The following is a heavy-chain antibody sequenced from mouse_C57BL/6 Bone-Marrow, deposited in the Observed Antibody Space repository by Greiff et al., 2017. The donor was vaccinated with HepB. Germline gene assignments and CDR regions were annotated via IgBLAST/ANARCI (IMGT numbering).Heavy chain of an antibody. V-gene: IGHV1-50*01. J-gene: IGHJ2*01. CDR3: ARRGWDGDY. D-gene: IGHD4-1*01. CDR2: IDPSDSYT. Sequence: VQLQQPGAELVKPGASVKLSCKASGYTFTSYWMQWVKQRPGQGLEWIGEIDPSDSYTNYNQKFKGKATLTVDTSSSTAYMQLSSLTSEDSAVYYCARRGWDGDYWGQGTTLTVSS. CDR1: GYTFTSYW.